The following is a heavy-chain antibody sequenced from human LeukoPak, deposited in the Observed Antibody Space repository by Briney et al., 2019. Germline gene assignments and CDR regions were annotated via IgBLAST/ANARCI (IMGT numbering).Heavy chain of an antibody. J-gene: IGHJ4*02. V-gene: IGHV3-21*01. CDR1: GFTFSSYS. D-gene: IGHD3-3*01. Sequence: GGSLRLSCAASGFTFSSYSMNWVRQAPGKGLEWVSSISSSSSYIYYADSVKGRFTISRDNAQNSLYLQMNSLRAEDTAVYYCARDPPRHYDFWSGYAFFDYWGQGTLVTVSS. CDR2: ISSSSSYI. CDR3: ARDPPRHYDFWSGYAFFDY.